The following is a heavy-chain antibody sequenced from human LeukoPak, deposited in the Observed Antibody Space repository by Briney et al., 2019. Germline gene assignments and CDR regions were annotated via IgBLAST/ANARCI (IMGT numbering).Heavy chain of an antibody. D-gene: IGHD2-2*01. CDR1: GGSISSYY. Sequence: SETLSLTCTVSGGSISSYYWSWIRQPPGKGLEWIGYIYYSGSTNYNPSLKSRVTISVDASKNQFSLKLSSVTAADTAVYYCARAQIVVVPAATYYYFDYWGQGTLVTVSS. V-gene: IGHV4-59*01. J-gene: IGHJ4*02. CDR3: ARAQIVVVPAATYYYFDY. CDR2: IYYSGST.